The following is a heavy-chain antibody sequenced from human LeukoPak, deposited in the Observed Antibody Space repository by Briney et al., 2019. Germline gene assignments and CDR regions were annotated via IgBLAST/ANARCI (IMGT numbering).Heavy chain of an antibody. Sequence: GGSLRLSCAASGFTFSSYAMSWVRQAPGKRLEWVSAISGSGGSTYYADSVKGRFTISRDNAKNSLYLQMNSLRAEDTAVYYCARAHGDFSKTYYFDYWGQGTLVTVSS. V-gene: IGHV3-23*01. CDR2: ISGSGGST. J-gene: IGHJ4*02. CDR1: GFTFSSYA. D-gene: IGHD4-17*01. CDR3: ARAHGDFSKTYYFDY.